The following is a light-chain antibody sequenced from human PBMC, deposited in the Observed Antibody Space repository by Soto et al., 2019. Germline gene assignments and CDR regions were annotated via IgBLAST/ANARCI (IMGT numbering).Light chain of an antibody. CDR2: GAS. CDR1: QSVSKNY. J-gene: IGKJ1*01. Sequence: EILLTQSPGTLSLSPGERATLSCRASQSVSKNYLAWYQRKPGEAPRLLIYGASNRATGIPDRLSGSGSGTDFTLTIRRLEPEDFAVYYCQQYGSSGTFGQGTKVDI. CDR3: QQYGSSGT. V-gene: IGKV3-20*01.